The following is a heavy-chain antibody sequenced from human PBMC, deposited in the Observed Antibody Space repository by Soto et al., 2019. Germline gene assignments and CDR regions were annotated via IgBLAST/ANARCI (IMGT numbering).Heavy chain of an antibody. CDR3: ARGPVLRYYDSSAGKSWLDP. CDR1: GGSISSGGYS. D-gene: IGHD3-22*01. CDR2: IYHSGST. J-gene: IGHJ5*02. V-gene: IGHV4-30-2*01. Sequence: LSLTCAVSGGSISSGGYSWSWIRQPPGKGLEWIGYIYHSGSTYYNPSLKSRVTISVDRSKNRFSLKLSSVTAADTAVYYCARGPVLRYYDSSAGKSWLDPWGQGTLVTVSS.